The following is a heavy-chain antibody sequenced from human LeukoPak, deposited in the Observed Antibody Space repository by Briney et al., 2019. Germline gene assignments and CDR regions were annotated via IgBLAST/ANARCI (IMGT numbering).Heavy chain of an antibody. D-gene: IGHD4-23*01. CDR1: GGSFSGYY. V-gene: IGHV4-34*01. Sequence: SETLSLTCAVYGGSFSGYYWSWIRQPPGKGLEWIGEINHSGSTNYNPSLKSRVTISVDTSKNHFSLKLSSVTAADTAVYYCARVSGGNKSPFDYWGQGTLVTVSS. CDR2: INHSGST. J-gene: IGHJ4*02. CDR3: ARVSGGNKSPFDY.